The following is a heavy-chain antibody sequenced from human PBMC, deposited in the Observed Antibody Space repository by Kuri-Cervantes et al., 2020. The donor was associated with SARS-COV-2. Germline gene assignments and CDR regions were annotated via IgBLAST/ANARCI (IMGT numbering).Heavy chain of an antibody. CDR1: GFTFSIYG. CDR2: ISGSEYT. J-gene: IGHJ3*02. V-gene: IGHV3-23*01. Sequence: GESLKISCAASGFTFSIYGVSWVRQAPGKSLEWVSGISGSEYTYYADSVKGRFTISRDNPKNTLDLQMNNLRAEDTAIYYCAKGRTTVTTLHDAFDIWGQGTMVTVSS. CDR3: AKGRTTVTTLHDAFDI. D-gene: IGHD4-17*01.